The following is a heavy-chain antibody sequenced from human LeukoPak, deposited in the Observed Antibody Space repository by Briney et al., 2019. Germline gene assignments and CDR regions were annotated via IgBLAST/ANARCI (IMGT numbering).Heavy chain of an antibody. CDR2: IKSKTDGGTT. V-gene: IGHV3-15*01. Sequence: PGGSLRLSCAASGFTFSNAWMSWVRQAPGKGLEWVGRIKSKTDGGTTDYAAPVKGRFTISRDDSKNTLYLQMNSLKTEDTAVYYCTTSMGAVAGLANWHYYGMDVWGKGTTVTVSS. J-gene: IGHJ6*04. CDR3: TTSMGAVAGLANWHYYGMDV. D-gene: IGHD6-19*01. CDR1: GFTFSNAW.